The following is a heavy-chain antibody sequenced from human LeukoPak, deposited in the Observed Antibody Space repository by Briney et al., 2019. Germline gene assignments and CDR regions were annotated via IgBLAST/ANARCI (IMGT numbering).Heavy chain of an antibody. Sequence: SETLSLTCTVSGGSISSSSYYWGWIRQPPGQGLEWIGSIYYSGSTYYNPSLKSRVTISVDTSKNQFSLKLSSVTAADTAVYYCARNPLTDPLRAFDIWGQGTMVTVSS. D-gene: IGHD3-16*01. CDR3: ARNPLTDPLRAFDI. J-gene: IGHJ3*02. CDR1: GGSISSSSYY. CDR2: IYYSGST. V-gene: IGHV4-39*01.